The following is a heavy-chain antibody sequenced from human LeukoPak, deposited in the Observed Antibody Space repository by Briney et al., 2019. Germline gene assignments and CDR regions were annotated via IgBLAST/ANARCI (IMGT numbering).Heavy chain of an antibody. J-gene: IGHJ4*02. V-gene: IGHV3-66*01. CDR3: ARGPHSSSWYG. Sequence: GGSLRLSCAASRFTVSSGYMSWVRQAPGKGLEWVSVIYSGGRTYYADSVKGRFTISRDSSKNTLDLQMNSLRAEDTAVYYCARGPHSSSWYGWGQGTLVTVSS. CDR1: RFTVSSGY. CDR2: IYSGGRT. D-gene: IGHD6-13*01.